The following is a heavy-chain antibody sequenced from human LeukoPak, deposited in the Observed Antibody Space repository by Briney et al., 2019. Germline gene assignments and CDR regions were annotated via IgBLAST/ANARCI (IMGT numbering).Heavy chain of an antibody. Sequence: KPSETLSLTCTVSGGSISSSYWWSWVRQPPGKGLEWIGEMYHSGSTNYNPSLKSRVTISLDNSKNQFSLKLSSVTAADTAVYYCATNSGWRFDYWGQGTLVTVSS. D-gene: IGHD6-19*01. CDR1: GGSISSSYW. CDR3: ATNSGWRFDY. CDR2: MYHSGST. V-gene: IGHV4-4*02. J-gene: IGHJ4*02.